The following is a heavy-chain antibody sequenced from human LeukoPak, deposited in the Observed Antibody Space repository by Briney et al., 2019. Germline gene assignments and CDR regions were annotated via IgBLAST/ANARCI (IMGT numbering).Heavy chain of an antibody. D-gene: IGHD3-10*01. V-gene: IGHV4-34*01. CDR1: GGSFSGYY. CDR2: INHSGST. CDR3: AGGRRGYYYYMDV. J-gene: IGHJ6*03. Sequence: KPSETLSLTCAVYGGSFSGYYWSWIRQPPGKGLEWIGEINHSGSTNYNPSLKSRVTISVDTSKNQFSLKLSSVTAADTAVYYCAGGRRGYYYYMDVWGKGTTVTVSS.